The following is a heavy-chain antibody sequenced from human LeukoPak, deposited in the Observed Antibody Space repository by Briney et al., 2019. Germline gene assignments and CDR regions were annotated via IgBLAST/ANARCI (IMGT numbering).Heavy chain of an antibody. D-gene: IGHD2-15*01. CDR3: ARPRKSHRVAATVRRFYWFDP. Sequence: SETLSLTCTVSGGSINNINYYWGWIRQPPGKGLEWIGEINHSGSTNYNPSLKSRVTISVDTSKNQFSLKLSSVTAADTAVYYCARPRKSHRVAATVRRFYWFDPWGQGTLVTVSS. CDR2: INHSGST. J-gene: IGHJ5*02. V-gene: IGHV4-39*07. CDR1: GGSINNINYY.